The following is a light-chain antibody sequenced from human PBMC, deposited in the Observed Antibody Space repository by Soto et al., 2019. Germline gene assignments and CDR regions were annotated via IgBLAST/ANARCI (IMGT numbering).Light chain of an antibody. CDR2: GAS. Sequence: EIVLTQSPGTLSLSPGDRATLSCRASQSVSSNFLAWYQQKPGQAPSLRIYGASIRATGIQDRLSGSGSGTDFPFPSRRLEPEGFARDFFHQYGSSPPTFGQGTKVEIK. CDR1: QSVSSNF. J-gene: IGKJ1*01. CDR3: HQYGSSPPT. V-gene: IGKV3-20*01.